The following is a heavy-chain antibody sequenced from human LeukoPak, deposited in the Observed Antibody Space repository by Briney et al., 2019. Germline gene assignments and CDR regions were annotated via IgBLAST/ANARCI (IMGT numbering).Heavy chain of an antibody. V-gene: IGHV3-48*01. CDR1: GFPFSNYS. CDR3: ARDRSLIAAAGTPYYYYMDV. D-gene: IGHD6-13*01. J-gene: IGHJ6*03. Sequence: GALRLSCAASGFPFSNYSMNWVRQAPGKGLEWVSYISNTGTTTYYADSVRGRFTISRDNAKNSLYLQMNSLRADDTAVYYCARDRSLIAAAGTPYYYYMDVWGKGSTVTVSS. CDR2: ISNTGTTT.